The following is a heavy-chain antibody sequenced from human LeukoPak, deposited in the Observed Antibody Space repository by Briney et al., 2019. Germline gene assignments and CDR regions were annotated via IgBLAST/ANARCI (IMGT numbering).Heavy chain of an antibody. CDR1: GFTFSSYA. CDR2: ISYDGSNK. CDR3: ARGSKSYGDYIRSRIHYFDY. V-gene: IGHV3-30*04. D-gene: IGHD4-17*01. J-gene: IGHJ4*02. Sequence: GGSLRLACAASGFTFSSYAMHWVRQPPGKGLEWVAVISYDGSNKYYADSVKGRFTISRDNSKNTLYLQMNSLRAEDTAVYYCARGSKSYGDYIRSRIHYFDYWGQGTLVTVSS.